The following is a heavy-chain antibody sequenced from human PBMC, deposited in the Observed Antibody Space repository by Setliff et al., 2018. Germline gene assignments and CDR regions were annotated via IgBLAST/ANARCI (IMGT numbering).Heavy chain of an antibody. V-gene: IGHV4-30-4*08. CDR1: GGSISSGDYY. CDR2: IYYSGST. J-gene: IGHJ3*02. Sequence: SENLSLTCTVSGGSISSGDYYWSWIRQPPGKGLEWIGYIYYSGSTYYNPSLKSRVTISVDTSKNQFSLKLSSVTAADTAVYYCAREAPGYAFDIWGQGTMVTVSS. CDR3: AREAPGYAFDI. D-gene: IGHD1-1*01.